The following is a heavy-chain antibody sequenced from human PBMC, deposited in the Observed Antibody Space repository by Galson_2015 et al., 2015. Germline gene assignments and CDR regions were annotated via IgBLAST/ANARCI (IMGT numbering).Heavy chain of an antibody. V-gene: IGHV1-69*13. CDR3: ARDQKKILTGYCFDY. CDR1: GGTFSSYA. J-gene: IGHJ4*02. Sequence: SVKVSCKASGGTFSSYAISWVRQAPGQGLEWMGGIIPIFGTANYAQKFQGGVTITADESTSTAYMELSSLRSEDTAVYYCARDQKKILTGYCFDYWGQGTLVTVSS. CDR2: IIPIFGTA. D-gene: IGHD3-9*01.